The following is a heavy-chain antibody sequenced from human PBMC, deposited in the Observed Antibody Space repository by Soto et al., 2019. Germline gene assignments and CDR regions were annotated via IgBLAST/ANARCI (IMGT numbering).Heavy chain of an antibody. CDR2: ISLYSDGT. Sequence: QVQLVQSGGEVKSPGASVKVSCQTSGYTFSNYGITWERQAPGQPLEWLGWISLYSDGTNYAQKYQGRVNMTTDTSTTTAYMELRSLRSDDAAVYYCARVVPGAEAWFGPWGQGTLVTVSS. CDR3: ARVVPGAEAWFGP. D-gene: IGHD2-2*01. J-gene: IGHJ5*02. V-gene: IGHV1-18*01. CDR1: GYTFSNYG.